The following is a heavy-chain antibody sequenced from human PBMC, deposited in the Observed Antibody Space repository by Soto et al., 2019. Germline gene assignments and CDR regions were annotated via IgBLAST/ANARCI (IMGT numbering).Heavy chain of an antibody. CDR1: GGSFSGYY. J-gene: IGHJ3*02. CDR2: INHSGST. Sequence: QVQLQQWGAGLLKPSETLSLTCAVYGGSFSGYYWSWIRQPPGKGLEWIGEINHSGSTNYNPSLKSRVTISVDTSKNQFSLQLSSVTAADTAVYYCARGVGGSGSYSPFDIWGQGTMVTVSS. D-gene: IGHD3-10*01. V-gene: IGHV4-34*01. CDR3: ARGVGGSGSYSPFDI.